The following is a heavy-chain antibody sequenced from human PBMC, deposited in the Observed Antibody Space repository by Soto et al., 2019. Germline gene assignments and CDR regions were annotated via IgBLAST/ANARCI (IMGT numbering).Heavy chain of an antibody. J-gene: IGHJ6*02. CDR1: GYTFTSYD. Sequence: ASVKVSCKASGYTFTSYDINWVRQATGQGLEWMGWMNPNSGNPGYAQKFQGRVTMTRNTSISKAYMELSSLRSEDTAVYYCARCRGCSSTSCYYYYYGMDVWGQGTTVTVSS. CDR3: ARCRGCSSTSCYYYYYGMDV. V-gene: IGHV1-8*01. CDR2: MNPNSGNP. D-gene: IGHD2-2*01.